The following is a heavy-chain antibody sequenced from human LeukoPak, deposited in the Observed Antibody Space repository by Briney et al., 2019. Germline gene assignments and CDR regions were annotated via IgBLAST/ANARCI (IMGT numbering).Heavy chain of an antibody. J-gene: IGHJ4*02. V-gene: IGHV3-48*03. CDR2: ISSSGSTI. Sequence: GGSLRLSCAASGFTFSSYEMNWVRQAPGKGLEWVSYISSSGSTIYYADSVKGRFTISRDNAKNPLYLQMNSLRAEDTAVYYCARNGYYYDSSGYYFDYWGQGTLVTVSS. D-gene: IGHD3-22*01. CDR1: GFTFSSYE. CDR3: ARNGYYYDSSGYYFDY.